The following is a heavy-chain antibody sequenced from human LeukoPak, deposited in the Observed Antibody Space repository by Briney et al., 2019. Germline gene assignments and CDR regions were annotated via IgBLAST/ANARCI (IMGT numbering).Heavy chain of an antibody. CDR1: GFTFSSYS. CDR3: ARGFKF. D-gene: IGHD3-10*01. J-gene: IGHJ4*02. CDR2: ISSSSSSI. Sequence: PGGSLRLSCAVSGFTFSSYSMNWVRQALGKGLEWISYISSSSSSIYYADSVKGRFTISRDKAKTSLYLQMNSLRAEDTAVYYCARGFKFWGQGTLVTVSS. V-gene: IGHV3-48*01.